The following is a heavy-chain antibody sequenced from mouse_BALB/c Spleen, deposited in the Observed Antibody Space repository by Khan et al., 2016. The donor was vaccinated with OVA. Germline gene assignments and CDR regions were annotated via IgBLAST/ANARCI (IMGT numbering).Heavy chain of an antibody. J-gene: IGHJ1*01. Sequence: QVQLKESGAELVRPGTSVKLSCKASGYSFTSYWMNWVKQRPGQGLEWFGIIHPSDSETKLNQKFKDKATLTVDKSSSTAYMQLRSPTSEDSAVYYCARGTTTSYWYFDVWGAGITVTVSS. CDR3: ARGTTTSYWYFDV. CDR1: GYSFTSYW. CDR2: IHPSDSET. V-gene: IGHV1-61*01. D-gene: IGHD1-1*01.